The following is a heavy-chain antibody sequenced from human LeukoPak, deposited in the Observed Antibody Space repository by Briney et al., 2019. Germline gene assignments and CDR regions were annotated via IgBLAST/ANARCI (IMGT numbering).Heavy chain of an antibody. CDR3: ARQYYYDSSGHSDYFDY. CDR1: GGSISSGGYY. J-gene: IGHJ4*02. Sequence: PSETLSLTCTVSGGSISSGGYYWSWIRQHPGKGLEWIGYIYYSGSTYYHPSLKSRVTISVDTSKNQFSLKLSSVTAADTAVYYCARQYYYDSSGHSDYFDYWGQGTLVTVSS. CDR2: IYYSGST. V-gene: IGHV4-31*03. D-gene: IGHD3-22*01.